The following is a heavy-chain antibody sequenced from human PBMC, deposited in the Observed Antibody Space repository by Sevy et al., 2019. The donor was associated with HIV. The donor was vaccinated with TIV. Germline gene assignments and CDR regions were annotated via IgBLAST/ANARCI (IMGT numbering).Heavy chain of an antibody. V-gene: IGHV3-21*05. Sequence: GGSLRLSCTASGYTFPAFSFNWVRQAPGKGLEWLSYISTGTDHIYYADSAKGRFTISRDDAKNSVYLEMKSLRDQDTGLYYCVRRGVDAYNVYLDLGGQGTLVTVSS. CDR3: VRRGVDAYNVYLDL. J-gene: IGHJ4*02. CDR1: GYTFPAFS. CDR2: ISTGTDHI. D-gene: IGHD3-9*01.